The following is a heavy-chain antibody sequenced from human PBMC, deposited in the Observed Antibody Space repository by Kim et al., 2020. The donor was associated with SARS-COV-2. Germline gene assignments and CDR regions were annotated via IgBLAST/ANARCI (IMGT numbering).Heavy chain of an antibody. J-gene: IGHJ3*02. D-gene: IGHD4-17*01. V-gene: IGHV3-48*02. CDR3: ASYGDSGIDI. CDR2: STI. Sequence: STIYYADSVKGRFTISRDNAKNSLYLQMNSLRDEDTAVYYCASYGDSGIDIWGQGTMVTVSS.